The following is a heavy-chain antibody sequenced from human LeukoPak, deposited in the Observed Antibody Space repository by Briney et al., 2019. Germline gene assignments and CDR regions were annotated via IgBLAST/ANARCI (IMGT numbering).Heavy chain of an antibody. V-gene: IGHV3-30*04. CDR3: ARGRGGSGWYYFDY. CDR1: GFTFSSYA. J-gene: IGHJ4*02. D-gene: IGHD6-19*01. Sequence: GGSLRLSCAASGFTFSSYAIHWVRQAPGKGLEWVAVISFDGTDAFYADSVKGRFTISRDNSKNTLYLQMNSLRADDTAVYYCARGRGGSGWYYFDYWGQGTPVTVSS. CDR2: ISFDGTDA.